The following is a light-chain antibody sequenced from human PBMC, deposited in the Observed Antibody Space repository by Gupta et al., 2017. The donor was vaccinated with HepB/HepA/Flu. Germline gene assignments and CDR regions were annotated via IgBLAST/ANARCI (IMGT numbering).Light chain of an antibody. CDR2: DNN. CDR1: SSNIGNNY. V-gene: IGLV1-51*01. J-gene: IGLJ2*01. Sequence: QSVFTQLPSLSAAPGQKVTISCSGSSSNIGNNYVSWYQQLPGTAPKLLIYDNNKRPSGIPDRFSGSKSGTSATLGITGLQTGDEADYYCGTWDSSLSAVVFGGGTKLTVL. CDR3: GTWDSSLSAVV.